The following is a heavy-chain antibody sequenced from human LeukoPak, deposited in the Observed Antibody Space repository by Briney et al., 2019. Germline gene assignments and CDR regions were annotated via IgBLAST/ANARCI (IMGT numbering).Heavy chain of an antibody. CDR3: ARDIEAPGIAFDY. J-gene: IGHJ4*02. V-gene: IGHV3-7*03. CDR2: INQDGSEK. CDR1: GFSFSSHW. D-gene: IGHD6-13*01. Sequence: GGSLRLSCAVSGFSFSSHWMSWVRLAPGRGLEWVANINQDGSEKHYVDPVKGRFIISRDNAKNSLYLQMNSLRAEDSAVYYCARDIEAPGIAFDYWGQGSLVTVSS.